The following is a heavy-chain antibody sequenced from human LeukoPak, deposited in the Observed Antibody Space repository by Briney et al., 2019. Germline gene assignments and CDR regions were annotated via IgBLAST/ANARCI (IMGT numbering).Heavy chain of an antibody. CDR3: AREFAGYSFGSFDS. D-gene: IGHD5-18*01. V-gene: IGHV3-64*01. CDR2: ISGNGADT. Sequence: GGSLRLSCAASGFTFATYTLHWVRQAPGKGLEYVSGISGNGADTYYANSLRGRFRISRDNARNTIFLQMDSLRIGDTAVYYCAREFAGYSFGSFDSWGQGTLVSVSS. CDR1: GFTFATYT. J-gene: IGHJ4*02.